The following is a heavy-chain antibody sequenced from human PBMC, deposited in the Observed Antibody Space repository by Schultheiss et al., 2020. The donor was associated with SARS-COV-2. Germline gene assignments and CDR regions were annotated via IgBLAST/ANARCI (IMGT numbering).Heavy chain of an antibody. CDR2: IKSKTDGGTT. V-gene: IGHV3-15*01. J-gene: IGHJ6*02. Sequence: GGSLRLSCAASGFTFSSNYMSWVRQAPGKGLEWVGRIKSKTDGGTTDYAAPVKGRFTISRDDSKNTLYLQMNSLKTEDTAVYYCTTDRYSSGWYLPYYYYGMDVWGQGTTVTVSS. D-gene: IGHD6-19*01. CDR1: GFTFSSNY. CDR3: TTDRYSSGWYLPYYYYGMDV.